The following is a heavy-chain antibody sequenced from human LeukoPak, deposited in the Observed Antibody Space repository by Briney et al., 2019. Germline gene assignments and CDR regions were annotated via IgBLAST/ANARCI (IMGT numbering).Heavy chain of an antibody. CDR1: GYTFTGYY. CDR2: INPSGGST. J-gene: IGHJ4*02. V-gene: IGHV1-46*01. D-gene: IGHD4-11*01. CDR3: ARINYRPIIKFFDF. Sequence: GASVKVSCKASGYTFTGYYMHWVRQAPGQGLEWMGIINPSGGSTSYAQKFQGRVTMTRDMSTSTAYMELRSLRSDDTAVYYCARINYRPIIKFFDFWGQGTLVTVSS.